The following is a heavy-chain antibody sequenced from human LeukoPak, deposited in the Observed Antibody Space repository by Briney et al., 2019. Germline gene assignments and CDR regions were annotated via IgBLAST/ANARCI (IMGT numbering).Heavy chain of an antibody. CDR3: ARQDYDYVWGSYRPGSLDY. CDR1: GGSTSSSNW. Sequence: SETLSLTCAVSGGSTSSSNWWSWVRQPPGKGLEWIGEIYHSGSTNYNPPLKSRVTISVDKSKNQFSLKLSSVTAADTAVYYCARQDYDYVWGSYRPGSLDYWGQGTLVTVSS. D-gene: IGHD3-16*02. V-gene: IGHV4-4*02. CDR2: IYHSGST. J-gene: IGHJ4*02.